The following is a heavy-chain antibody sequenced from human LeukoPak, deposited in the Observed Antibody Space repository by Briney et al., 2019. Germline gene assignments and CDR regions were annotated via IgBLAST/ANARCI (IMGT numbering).Heavy chain of an antibody. J-gene: IGHJ3*02. Sequence: ASVKVSCKVSGYTLTELSMHWVRQAPGKGLEWMGGFDPEDGETIYAQKFQGRVTMTRDTSISTAYLELSGLRSEDTAVYYCATMEYGDYGDAFDIWGQGTVVTVSS. CDR2: FDPEDGET. D-gene: IGHD4-17*01. CDR1: GYTLTELS. CDR3: ATMEYGDYGDAFDI. V-gene: IGHV1-24*01.